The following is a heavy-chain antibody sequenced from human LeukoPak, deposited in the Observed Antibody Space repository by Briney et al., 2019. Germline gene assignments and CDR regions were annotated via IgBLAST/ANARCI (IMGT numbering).Heavy chain of an antibody. D-gene: IGHD6-25*01. CDR3: AKLFERRSYYFDY. CDR2: ISGSGGST. V-gene: IGHV3-23*01. Sequence: GGSLRLSCAASGFTFSSYAMSWVRQAPGKGLERVSAISGSGGSTYYADSVKGRFTISRDNSKNTLYLQMNSLRAEDTAVYYCAKLFERRSYYFDYWGQGTLVTVSS. CDR1: GFTFSSYA. J-gene: IGHJ4*02.